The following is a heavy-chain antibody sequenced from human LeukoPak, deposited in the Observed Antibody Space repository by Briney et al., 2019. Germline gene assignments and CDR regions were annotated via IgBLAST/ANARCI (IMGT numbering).Heavy chain of an antibody. CDR1: GDSISNYY. V-gene: IGHV4-4*07. CDR3: ARSSRGYDILTGYYPIHFDY. Sequence: SETLSLTCTVSGDSISNYYWSWIRQPAGKGLEWIGRIHTGGTTNYSPSLKSRVTMSLDTSKNQFSLNLSSVTAADTAVYYCARSSRGYDILTGYYPIHFDYWGQGTLVTVSS. D-gene: IGHD3-9*01. J-gene: IGHJ4*02. CDR2: IHTGGTT.